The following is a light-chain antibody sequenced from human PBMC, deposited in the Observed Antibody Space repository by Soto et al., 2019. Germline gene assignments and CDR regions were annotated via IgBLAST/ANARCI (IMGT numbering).Light chain of an antibody. J-gene: IGLJ1*01. CDR2: EDT. V-gene: IGLV1-40*01. Sequence: QSVLTQPPSVSGAPGERVTISCTGSSSNIGAGYEVHWYQQLPGTSPKLLIYEDTDRPSGVPDRFSGYKSGTSASLAITGLLAEDEADYYCQSYDNSLSGSYVFGTGTKVTVL. CDR1: SSNIGAGYE. CDR3: QSYDNSLSGSYV.